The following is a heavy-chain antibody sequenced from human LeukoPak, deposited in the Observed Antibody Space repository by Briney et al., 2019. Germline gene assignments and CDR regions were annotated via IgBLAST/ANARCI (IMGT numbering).Heavy chain of an antibody. Sequence: SETLSLTCGVSGYSISSGYYWGWIRPPPGKGLEWIGNIYHNGGTYYNPSLKSRVTISVDTSKNQFSLKVTSVTAADTAVYYCARDRSLGYSSGSYDYWGQGTLVTVSS. J-gene: IGHJ4*02. D-gene: IGHD3-10*01. CDR3: ARDRSLGYSSGSYDY. CDR2: IYHNGGT. CDR1: GYSISSGYY. V-gene: IGHV4-38-2*02.